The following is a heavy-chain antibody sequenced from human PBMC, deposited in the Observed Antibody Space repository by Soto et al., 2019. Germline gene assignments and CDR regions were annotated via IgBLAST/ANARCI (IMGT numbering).Heavy chain of an antibody. CDR1: GFTFSNYE. D-gene: IGHD1-20*01. J-gene: IGHJ6*03. CDR3: ARLVYGCRWPNVYIDV. CDR2: ISNNGAHT. Sequence: GGSLRLSCAASGFTFSNYEMHWVRQAPGKGLEYVSGISNNGAHTDYAKSVKGRFTISRDNSENTLYLQMGSLRAEDMALYYCARLVYGCRWPNVYIDVSAKRTTVPVSS. V-gene: IGHV3-64*01.